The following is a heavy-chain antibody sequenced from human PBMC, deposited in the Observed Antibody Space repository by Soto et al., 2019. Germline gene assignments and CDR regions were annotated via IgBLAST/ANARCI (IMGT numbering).Heavy chain of an antibody. D-gene: IGHD3-10*01. Sequence: QVQLVQSGADVKKPGASVKVSCKASGYTFTNYYVHWVRQAPGQGLEWMGIINPSGGSTNYAQKFRGRVTMTRDTSTSTVYMELSSLRSEDTAVYYCARDLGFGGYFDYWGQGTLVTVSS. V-gene: IGHV1-46*03. CDR1: GYTFTNYY. J-gene: IGHJ4*02. CDR2: INPSGGST. CDR3: ARDLGFGGYFDY.